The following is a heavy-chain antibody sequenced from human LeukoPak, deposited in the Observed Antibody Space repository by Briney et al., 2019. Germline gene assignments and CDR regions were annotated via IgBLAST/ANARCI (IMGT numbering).Heavy chain of an antibody. Sequence: GASVKVSCKASGYTFTSYGISWVRQAPGQGLEWMGWISAYNGNTNYAQKLQGRVTMTTDTSTSTAYVELRSLRSDDTAVYYCARLTGYDFWSGYRNWFDPWGQGTLVTVSS. CDR3: ARLTGYDFWSGYRNWFDP. D-gene: IGHD3-3*01. J-gene: IGHJ5*02. CDR1: GYTFTSYG. CDR2: ISAYNGNT. V-gene: IGHV1-18*01.